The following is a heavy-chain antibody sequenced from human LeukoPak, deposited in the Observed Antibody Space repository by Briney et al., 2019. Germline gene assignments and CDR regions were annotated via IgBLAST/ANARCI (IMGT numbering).Heavy chain of an antibody. CDR3: ANIAVDGTRFDY. D-gene: IGHD6-19*01. V-gene: IGHV3-23*01. J-gene: IGHJ4*02. Sequence: GGSLRLSCAASGFTFSSYAMSWVRQAPGKGLEWVSTISGSGHSTFYADSEKGRFTISRDNSKNTLYLQMNSLRAEDTAVYYCANIAVDGTRFDYWGQGTLVTVSS. CDR1: GFTFSSYA. CDR2: ISGSGHST.